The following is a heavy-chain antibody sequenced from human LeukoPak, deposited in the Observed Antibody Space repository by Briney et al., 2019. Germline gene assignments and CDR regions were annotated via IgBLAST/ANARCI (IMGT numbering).Heavy chain of an antibody. CDR3: ARDPSSGWLSSWFDP. Sequence: PSETLSLTCAGSDFSINSGCYWGWIRQPPGKGLEWIGSISYSGDTYYSPSLKSRLTMSVDTSTNQFSLTLSSVTAADTAVYYCARDPSSGWLSSWFDPWGQGTLVTVSS. D-gene: IGHD3-22*01. CDR2: ISYSGDT. J-gene: IGHJ5*02. CDR1: DFSINSGCY. V-gene: IGHV4-38-2*02.